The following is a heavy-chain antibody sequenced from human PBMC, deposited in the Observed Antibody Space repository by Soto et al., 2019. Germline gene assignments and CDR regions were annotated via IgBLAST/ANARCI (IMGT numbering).Heavy chain of an antibody. CDR3: ARGHSTDCSNGVCSFFYNHEMDV. CDR2: INPKSGGA. V-gene: IGHV1-2*04. Sequence: ASVKVSCKASGYSFTDYHIHWVRQAPGQGLEWLGRINPKSGGASTAQKFQGWVTMTRDRSISTVYMELTRLRSDDTAVYFCARGHSTDCSNGVCSFFYNHEMDVWGQGTTVTVSS. J-gene: IGHJ6*02. D-gene: IGHD2-8*01. CDR1: GYSFTDYH.